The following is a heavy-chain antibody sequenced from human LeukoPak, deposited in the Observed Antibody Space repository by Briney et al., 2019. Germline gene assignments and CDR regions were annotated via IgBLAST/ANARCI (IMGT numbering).Heavy chain of an antibody. J-gene: IGHJ5*02. Sequence: SETLSLTCTVSGGSISSGGYYWSWIRQHPGKGLERIGYIYYSGSTYYNPSLKSRVTISVDTSKNQFSLKLSSVTAADTAVYYCARGQDIVVANWFDPWGQGTLVTVSS. CDR2: IYYSGST. V-gene: IGHV4-31*03. CDR1: GGSISSGGYY. CDR3: ARGQDIVVANWFDP. D-gene: IGHD2-15*01.